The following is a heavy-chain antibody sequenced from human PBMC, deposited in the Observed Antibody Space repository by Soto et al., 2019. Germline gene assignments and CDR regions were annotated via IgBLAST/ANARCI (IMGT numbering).Heavy chain of an antibody. J-gene: IGHJ4*02. V-gene: IGHV3-30*18. Sequence: QVQLVESGGGVVQPGRSLRLSCAASGFTFSAYGMHWVRQAPGKGLEWVAVISYDGSNKYHADSLRGRFTISRDNSKNTLYLQVNSLRAEDTAVYFCAKEIGYCSGGGNCLNSLDNWGQGTLVTVSS. D-gene: IGHD2-15*01. CDR2: ISYDGSNK. CDR3: AKEIGYCSGGGNCLNSLDN. CDR1: GFTFSAYG.